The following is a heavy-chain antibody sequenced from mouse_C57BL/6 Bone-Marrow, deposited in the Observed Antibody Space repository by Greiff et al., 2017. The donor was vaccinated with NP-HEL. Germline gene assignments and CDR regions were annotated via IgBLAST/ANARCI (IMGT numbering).Heavy chain of an antibody. Sequence: EVMLVESEGGLVQPGSSMKLSCTASGFTFSDYYMAWVRQVPEKGLEWVANINYDGSSTYYLDSLKSRFIISRDNAKNILYLQMSSLKSEDTATYYCARESNYGYFDVWGTVTTVTVSS. CDR1: GFTFSDYY. V-gene: IGHV5-16*01. CDR3: ARESNYGYFDV. CDR2: INYDGSST. J-gene: IGHJ1*03. D-gene: IGHD2-5*01.